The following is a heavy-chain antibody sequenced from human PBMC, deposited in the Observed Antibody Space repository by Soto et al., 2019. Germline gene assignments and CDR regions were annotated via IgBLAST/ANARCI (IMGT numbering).Heavy chain of an antibody. Sequence: PSETLSLTCTVSGGSISSSSYYWGWIRQPPGKGLEWIGSIYYSGSTYYNPSLKSRVTISVDTSKNQFSLKLSSVTAADTAVYYCARLFGDYSNSQCYWGQGTLVTVSS. J-gene: IGHJ4*02. CDR3: ARLFGDYSNSQCY. D-gene: IGHD4-4*01. CDR1: GGSISSSSYY. V-gene: IGHV4-39*01. CDR2: IYYSGST.